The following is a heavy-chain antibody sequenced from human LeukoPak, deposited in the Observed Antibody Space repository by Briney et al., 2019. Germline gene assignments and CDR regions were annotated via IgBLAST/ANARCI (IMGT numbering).Heavy chain of an antibody. J-gene: IGHJ1*01. V-gene: IGHV1-18*01. CDR3: ARGGEIAVVGTRSPQYFQH. D-gene: IGHD6-19*01. CDR2: ISAYNGNT. CDR1: DYTFTSYG. Sequence: ASVKVSCKASDYTFTSYGISWVRQAPGQGLEWMGWISAYNGNTNYAQKLQGRVTMTTDTSTSTAYMELRSLRSDDTAVYYCARGGEIAVVGTRSPQYFQHWGQGTLVTVSS.